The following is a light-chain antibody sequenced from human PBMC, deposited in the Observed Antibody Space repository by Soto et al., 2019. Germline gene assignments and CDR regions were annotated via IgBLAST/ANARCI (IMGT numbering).Light chain of an antibody. J-gene: IGLJ2*01. Sequence: QSALTQPASVSGSPGQSITISCTGTSSDGGGYNYVSWYQQHPGKAPKLMIYDVSNRPSGVSNRFPGSKSGNTASLIISGLQAEDEADYYCSSYTSRSTLDVLFGGGTKVTVL. V-gene: IGLV2-14*01. CDR1: SSDGGGYNY. CDR2: DVS. CDR3: SSYTSRSTLDVL.